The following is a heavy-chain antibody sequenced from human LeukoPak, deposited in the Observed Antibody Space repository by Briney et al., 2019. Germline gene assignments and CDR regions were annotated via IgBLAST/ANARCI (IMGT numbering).Heavy chain of an antibody. D-gene: IGHD4-17*01. CDR1: GGTFSSYA. J-gene: IGHJ4*02. Sequence: SVKVSCKASGGTFSSYAISWVRQAPGQGLEWMGRIIPIFGTANYAQKFQGRVTITTDESTSTAYMELSSLRSEDTAVYYCASGQGDYGDSFDYWGQGTLVTVSS. V-gene: IGHV1-69*05. CDR2: IIPIFGTA. CDR3: ASGQGDYGDSFDY.